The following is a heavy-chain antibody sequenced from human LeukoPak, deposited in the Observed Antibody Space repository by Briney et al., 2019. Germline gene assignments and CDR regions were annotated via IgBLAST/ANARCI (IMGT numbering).Heavy chain of an antibody. Sequence: GGSLRLSCAASGFTFSNYGMHWVRQAPGKGLEWVAVIWYDGSNKYYADSVKGRFTISRDNSKNTLYLQMSSLRAEDTAVYYCARSRDIVVVFPDFDPWGQGTLVTVSS. CDR1: GFTFSNYG. J-gene: IGHJ5*02. D-gene: IGHD2-2*01. V-gene: IGHV3-33*01. CDR3: ARSRDIVVVFPDFDP. CDR2: IWYDGSNK.